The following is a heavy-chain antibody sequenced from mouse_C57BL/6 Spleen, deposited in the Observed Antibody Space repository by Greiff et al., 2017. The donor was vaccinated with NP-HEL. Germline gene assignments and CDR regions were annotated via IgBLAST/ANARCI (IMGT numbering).Heavy chain of an antibody. CDR3: ASPLRGYAMDY. D-gene: IGHD1-1*01. Sequence: EVKVVESGGDLVKPGGSLKLSCAASGFTFSSYGMSWVRQTPDKRLEWVATISSGGSYTYYPDSVKGRFTISRDNAKNTLYLQMSSLKSEDTAMYYCASPLRGYAMDYWGQGTSVTVSS. CDR1: GFTFSSYG. J-gene: IGHJ4*01. CDR2: ISSGGSYT. V-gene: IGHV5-6*01.